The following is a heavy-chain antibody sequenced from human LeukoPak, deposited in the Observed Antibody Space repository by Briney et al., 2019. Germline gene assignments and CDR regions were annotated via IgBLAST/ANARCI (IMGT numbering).Heavy chain of an antibody. CDR1: GYTFTSYG. J-gene: IGHJ4*02. D-gene: IGHD3-22*01. CDR3: ARVLSDSSGYYYFDY. V-gene: IGHV1-18*01. Sequence: ASVKVSCKASGYTFTSYGISWVRQAPGQGLEWMGWISAYNGNTNYAQKLQGRVTMTTDTSTSTAYMELRSLRSDDTAVYYCARVLSDSSGYYYFDYWGQGTLVTVSS. CDR2: ISAYNGNT.